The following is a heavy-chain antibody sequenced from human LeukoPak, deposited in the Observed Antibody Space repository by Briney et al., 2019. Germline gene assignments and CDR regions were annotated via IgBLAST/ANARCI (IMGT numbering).Heavy chain of an antibody. D-gene: IGHD2-21*02. CDR1: GFSLSTSGMR. CDR2: IDWDDDK. Sequence: ESGPTLVNPTQTLTLTCTFSGFSLSTSGMRVSWIRQPPGKALEWLARIDWDDDKFYSTSLKTRLTISEDTSKNQVVLTMTNMDPVDTATYYCARTPYCGGDCYVDYWGQGTLVTVSS. CDR3: ARTPYCGGDCYVDY. V-gene: IGHV2-70*04. J-gene: IGHJ4*02.